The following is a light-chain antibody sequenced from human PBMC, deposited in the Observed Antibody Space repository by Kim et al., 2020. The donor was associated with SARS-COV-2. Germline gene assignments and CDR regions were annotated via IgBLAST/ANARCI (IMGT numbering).Light chain of an antibody. J-gene: IGKJ1*01. CDR2: KAS. CDR3: QQYRSYST. V-gene: IGKV1-5*03. CDR1: QSISSS. Sequence: AASGGDRVTITGRASQSISSSLAWYQQKPGKAPKLLLHKASSVQSGVPSRFSGSGSGTEFTLTISSLQPDDFATYYCQQYRSYSTFGQGTKVDIK.